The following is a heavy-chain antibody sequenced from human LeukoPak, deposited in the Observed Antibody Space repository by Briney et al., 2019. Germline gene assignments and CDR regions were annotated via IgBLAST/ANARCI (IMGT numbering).Heavy chain of an antibody. J-gene: IGHJ4*02. CDR3: ARAGYGGDANYYFDY. D-gene: IGHD4-23*01. V-gene: IGHV4-30-4*08. CDR2: IYYSGST. Sequence: SETLSLTCTVSGGSISSYYWSWIRQPPGKGLEWIGYIYYSGSTYYNPSLKSRVTISVDTSKNQFSLKLTSVTAADTAVYYCARAGYGGDANYYFDYWGQGTLVTVSS. CDR1: GGSISSYY.